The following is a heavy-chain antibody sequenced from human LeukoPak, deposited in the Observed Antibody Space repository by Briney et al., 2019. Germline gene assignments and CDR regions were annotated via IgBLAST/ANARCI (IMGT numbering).Heavy chain of an antibody. CDR2: IYYSGST. Sequence: PSETLSLTCTVSGDSISSYYWSWIRQSPGKGLEWIGYIYYSGSTNFNPSLKNRVTILVDTSKNQFSLKLSSVTAADTAVYYCARDGGGGSGSYSRYLDSWGQGTLVTVSS. D-gene: IGHD3-10*01. CDR3: ARDGGGGSGSYSRYLDS. CDR1: GDSISSYY. J-gene: IGHJ4*02. V-gene: IGHV4-59*12.